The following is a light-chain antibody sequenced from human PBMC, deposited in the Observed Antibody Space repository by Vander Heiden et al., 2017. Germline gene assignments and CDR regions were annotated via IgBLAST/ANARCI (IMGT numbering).Light chain of an antibody. J-gene: IGKJ4*01. CDR3: QHRSNWPRLT. CDR2: DAS. V-gene: IGKV3-11*01. CDR1: QSVSSY. Sequence: EIVLTQSPPTLSLSPGARATLSCRASQSVSSYLAWYQQKPCQAPRRLIYDASNRATGIPARFSGSGSGTDFTLTISILEPEEFAVYYCQHRSNWPRLTFGGGTKVEIK.